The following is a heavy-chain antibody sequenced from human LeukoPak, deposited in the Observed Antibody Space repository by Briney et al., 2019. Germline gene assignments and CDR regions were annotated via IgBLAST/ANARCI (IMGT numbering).Heavy chain of an antibody. CDR2: ISAYNGNT. V-gene: IGHV1-18*01. D-gene: IGHD6-19*01. Sequence: ASVKVSCKASGYTFTSYGISWVRQAPGQGLEWMGWISAYNGNTNYAQKLQGRVTMTTDTSTSTAYMELRSLRSDDTAVYYCARDPPPSSGWHGFDYWGQGTLVTVSS. CDR3: ARDPPPSSGWHGFDY. J-gene: IGHJ4*02. CDR1: GYTFTSYG.